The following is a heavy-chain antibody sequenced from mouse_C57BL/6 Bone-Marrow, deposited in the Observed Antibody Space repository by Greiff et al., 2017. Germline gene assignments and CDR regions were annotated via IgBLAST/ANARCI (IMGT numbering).Heavy chain of an antibody. Sequence: VQLQQSGAELVMPGASVKLSCKASGYTFTSYWMRWVKQRTGQGLEWIGEIDPSSGNTNYNEKFKGKATLTVDKSSSTAYMQLSSLTSEDSAVYYCARHVLGTSFAYWGQGTLVTVSA. J-gene: IGHJ3*01. CDR2: IDPSSGNT. CDR3: ARHVLGTSFAY. V-gene: IGHV1-55*01. D-gene: IGHD4-1*01. CDR1: GYTFTSYW.